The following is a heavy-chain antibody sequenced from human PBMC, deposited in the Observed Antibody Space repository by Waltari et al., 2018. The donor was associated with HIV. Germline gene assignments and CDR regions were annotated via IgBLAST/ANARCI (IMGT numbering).Heavy chain of an antibody. D-gene: IGHD3-10*01. CDR3: ARGTYYYGSGRQTDAFDI. Sequence: QVQLVQSGAEVKKPGSSVKLSCKASGGTFSSYAISWVRRAPGQGLEWMGGIIPIFGTANYAQKFQGRVTITADESTSTAYMELSSLRSEDTAVYYCARGTYYYGSGRQTDAFDIWGQGTMVTVSS. CDR1: GGTFSSYA. CDR2: IIPIFGTA. J-gene: IGHJ3*02. V-gene: IGHV1-69*01.